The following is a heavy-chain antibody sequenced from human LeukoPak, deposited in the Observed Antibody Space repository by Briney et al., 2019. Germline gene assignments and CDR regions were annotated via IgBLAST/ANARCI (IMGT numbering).Heavy chain of an antibody. D-gene: IGHD4-17*01. J-gene: IGHJ6*04. Sequence: KSSETLSLTCTVSGGSISSSSYYWGWIRQPPGKGLEWIGSIYYSGSTYYNPSLKSRVTISVDTSKNQFSLKLSSVTAADTAVYYCARRLRYSHKTGVWGKGTTATISS. V-gene: IGHV4-39*07. CDR2: IYYSGST. CDR1: GGSISSSSYY. CDR3: ARRLRYSHKTGV.